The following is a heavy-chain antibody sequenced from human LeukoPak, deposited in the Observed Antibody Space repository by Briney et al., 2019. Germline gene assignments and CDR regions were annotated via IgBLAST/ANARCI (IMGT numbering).Heavy chain of an antibody. CDR2: INPNSGGT. D-gene: IGHD3-22*01. J-gene: IGHJ4*02. Sequence: ASVKVSCKASGHTFTGYYMHWVRQAPGQGLEWMGWINPNSGGTNYAQKFQGRVTMTRDTSISTAYMELSRLRSDDTAVYYCARGRLDYYDSSGYYHFDYWGQGTLVTVSS. V-gene: IGHV1-2*02. CDR1: GHTFTGYY. CDR3: ARGRLDYYDSSGYYHFDY.